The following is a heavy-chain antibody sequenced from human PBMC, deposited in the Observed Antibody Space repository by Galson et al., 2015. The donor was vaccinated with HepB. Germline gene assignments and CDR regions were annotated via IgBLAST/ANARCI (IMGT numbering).Heavy chain of an antibody. CDR1: GGTFSSYA. J-gene: IGHJ6*03. V-gene: IGHV1-69*13. Sequence: SVKVSCKASGGTFSSYAISWVRQAPGQGLEWMGGIIPIFGTANYAQKFQGRVTITADESTSTAYMELSSLRSEDTAVYYCASYTVTSTLWYYYYMDVWGKGTTVTVFS. CDR2: IIPIFGTA. CDR3: ASYTVTSTLWYYYYMDV. D-gene: IGHD4-17*01.